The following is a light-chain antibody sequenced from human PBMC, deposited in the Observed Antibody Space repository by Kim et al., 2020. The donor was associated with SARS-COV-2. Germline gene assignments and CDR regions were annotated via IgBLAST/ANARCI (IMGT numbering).Light chain of an antibody. Sequence: PGERATLPCRASQSLSSSYLAWSQQKPGQAPRLLIYGASSRATGIPDRFSGSGSGTDFILTISRLEPEDLAVYYCQPYGSSPRTLGQGTKQE. CDR2: GAS. J-gene: IGKJ2*01. V-gene: IGKV3-20*01. CDR3: QPYGSSPRT. CDR1: QSLSSSY.